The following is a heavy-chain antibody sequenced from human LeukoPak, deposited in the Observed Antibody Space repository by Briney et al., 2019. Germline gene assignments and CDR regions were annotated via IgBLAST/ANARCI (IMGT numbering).Heavy chain of an antibody. D-gene: IGHD2-21*02. J-gene: IGHJ3*02. Sequence: SETLSLTCTVSGGSISSYYWSWIRQPPGKGLEWIGYIYYTGSTKYKSSLKSRVTMSLDTSKKQLSLNLTSVTAADTGVYFCARTRRGDCYGFPSRELLKAFDIWGQGTMVPVSS. CDR3: ARTRRGDCYGFPSRELLKAFDI. CDR1: GGSISSYY. V-gene: IGHV4-59*01. CDR2: IYYTGST.